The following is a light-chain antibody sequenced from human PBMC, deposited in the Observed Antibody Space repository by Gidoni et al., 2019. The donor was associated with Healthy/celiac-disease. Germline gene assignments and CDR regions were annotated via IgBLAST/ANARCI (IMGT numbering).Light chain of an antibody. Sequence: DIQLTQSPSSLSASVGDRVTITIRASQSISSYLNWYQQKPGKAPKLLIYAASSVQSGVPSRFSGSGSGTDFTLTISSLQPEDFATYYCQQSYSTPWTFGQGTKVEIK. V-gene: IGKV1-39*01. CDR1: QSISSY. CDR3: QQSYSTPWT. CDR2: AAS. J-gene: IGKJ1*01.